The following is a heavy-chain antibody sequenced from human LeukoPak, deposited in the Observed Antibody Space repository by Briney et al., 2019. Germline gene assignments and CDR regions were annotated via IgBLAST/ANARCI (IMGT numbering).Heavy chain of an antibody. CDR1: GGSISSYY. J-gene: IGHJ5*02. Sequence: SEILSLTCTVSGGSISSYYWSWIRQPAGKGLEWIGRIYTSGSTNYNPSLKSRVTMSVDTSKNQFSLKLSSVTAADTAVYYCARMPDDPSMDWFDPWGQGTLVTVSS. CDR3: ARMPDDPSMDWFDP. CDR2: IYTSGST. V-gene: IGHV4-4*07. D-gene: IGHD2/OR15-2a*01.